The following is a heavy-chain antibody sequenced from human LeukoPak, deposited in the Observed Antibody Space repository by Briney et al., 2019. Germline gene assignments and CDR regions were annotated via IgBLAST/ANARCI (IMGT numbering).Heavy chain of an antibody. V-gene: IGHV1-2*02. Sequence: ASVKVSCKASGYTFTAYYMHWVRQAPGQGLEWLGWINPNTDVTRYVQKFQGRVTMTRDTSISSVYMELSRLTCHETAVYYCARSRESCIGGTCPGDYWGQGTRVTVSS. D-gene: IGHD2-15*01. CDR1: GYTFTAYY. CDR3: ARSRESCIGGTCPGDY. J-gene: IGHJ4*02. CDR2: INPNTDVT.